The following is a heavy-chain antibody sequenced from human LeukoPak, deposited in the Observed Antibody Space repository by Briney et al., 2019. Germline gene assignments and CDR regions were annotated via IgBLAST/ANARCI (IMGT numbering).Heavy chain of an antibody. Sequence: SETLSLTCAVYGGSFSGYYWSWIRQPPGKGLQWIGEINHSGYTNYNPSLKSRVTISADTSKNQFSLKLSSVTAAETAMYYCAIIPIPGGDTFDIWGQGTMVTVSS. CDR2: INHSGYT. J-gene: IGHJ3*02. CDR1: GGSFSGYY. V-gene: IGHV4-34*01. CDR3: AIIPIPGGDTFDI. D-gene: IGHD3-10*01.